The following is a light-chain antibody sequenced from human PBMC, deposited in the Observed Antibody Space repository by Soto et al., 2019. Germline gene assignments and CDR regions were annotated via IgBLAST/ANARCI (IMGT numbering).Light chain of an antibody. CDR3: QQANSFPIT. CDR2: GAS. J-gene: IGKJ5*01. CDR1: QDVGKW. Sequence: DIQMTQSPSSVSASVGDRVTITCRASQDVGKWLAWYQQKPGKAPTLLIHGASSLQSGVPSRYSGSGHGTDFTLTISSLQPEDFATYYCQQANSFPITFGQGTRLEN. V-gene: IGKV1-12*01.